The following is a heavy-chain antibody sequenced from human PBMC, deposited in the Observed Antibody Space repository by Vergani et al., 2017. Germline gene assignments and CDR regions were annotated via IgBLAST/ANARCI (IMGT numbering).Heavy chain of an antibody. V-gene: IGHV4-34*01. CDR2: INHSGST. J-gene: IGHJ6*03. Sequence: QVQLQQWGAGLLKPSETLSLTCAVYGGSFSGYYWSWIRQPPGKGLEWIGEINHSGSTNYNPSLKSRVTISVDTSKNSLYLQMNSLRAEDTAVYYCARPHRAARSPYYYYMDVWGKGTTVTVSS. D-gene: IGHD6-6*01. CDR1: GGSFSGYY. CDR3: ARPHRAARSPYYYYMDV.